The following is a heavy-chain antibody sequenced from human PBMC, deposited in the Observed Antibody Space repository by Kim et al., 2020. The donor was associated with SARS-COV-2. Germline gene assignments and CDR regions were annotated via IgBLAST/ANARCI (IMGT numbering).Heavy chain of an antibody. CDR1: GGSISSSSYY. CDR2: IYYSGST. V-gene: IGHV4-39*01. CDR3: ARAAGTPYYYYYGMDV. Sequence: SETLSLTCTVSGGSISSSSYYWGWIRQPPGKGLEWIGSIYYSGSTYYNPSLKSRVTISVDTSKNQFSLKLSSVTAADTAVYYCARAAGTPYYYYYGMDVWGQGTTVTVSS. D-gene: IGHD6-19*01. J-gene: IGHJ6*02.